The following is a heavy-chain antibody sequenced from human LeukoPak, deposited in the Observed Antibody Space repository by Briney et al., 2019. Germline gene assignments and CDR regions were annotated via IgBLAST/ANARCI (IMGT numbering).Heavy chain of an antibody. J-gene: IGHJ4*02. CDR1: GFTFSSYS. Sequence: GGSLGLSCAASGFTFSSYSMNWVRQAPGKGLEWVPYISSRSATIYYADSVKGRFTISRDNAKNSLYLQMNSLRAEDTAVYYCARDPLSSSSFDLWGQGTLVTVSS. D-gene: IGHD6-13*01. V-gene: IGHV3-48*01. CDR2: ISSRSATI. CDR3: ARDPLSSSSFDL.